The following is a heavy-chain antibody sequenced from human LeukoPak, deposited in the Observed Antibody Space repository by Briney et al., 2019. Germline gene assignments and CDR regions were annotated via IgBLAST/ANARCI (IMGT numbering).Heavy chain of an antibody. Sequence: GWALRLSCEASVFTFGSFAMYWVRPAAARGLDWMAGIFGSGGSPHYADSVKSRFTISRDNSKNTVYLKINSLRAEDTAVYYGGKTTAGYTSGQKPAWPVDYWGQGTLVTVSS. CDR2: IFGSGGSP. J-gene: IGHJ4*02. CDR3: GKTTAGYTSGQKPAWPVDY. CDR1: VFTFGSFA. V-gene: IGHV3-23*01. D-gene: IGHD5-18*01.